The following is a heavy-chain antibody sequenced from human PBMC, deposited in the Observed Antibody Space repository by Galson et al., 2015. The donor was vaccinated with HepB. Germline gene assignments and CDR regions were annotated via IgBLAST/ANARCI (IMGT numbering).Heavy chain of an antibody. D-gene: IGHD3-3*01. J-gene: IGHJ4*02. Sequence: SLRLSCAASGFTFSSYAMHWVRQAPGKGLEWVAVISYDGSNKYYADSVKGRFTISRDNSKNTLYLQMNSLRAEDTAVYYCARTQYGPDYDFWSGEPVGYFDYWGQGTLVTVSS. V-gene: IGHV3-30-3*01. CDR2: ISYDGSNK. CDR3: ARTQYGPDYDFWSGEPVGYFDY. CDR1: GFTFSSYA.